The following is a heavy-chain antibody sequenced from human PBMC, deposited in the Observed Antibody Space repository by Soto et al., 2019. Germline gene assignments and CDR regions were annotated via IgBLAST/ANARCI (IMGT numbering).Heavy chain of an antibody. D-gene: IGHD5-12*01. Sequence: SETLSLTCTVSGGSISSYYWSWIRQPPGKGLEWIGYIYYSGSTNYNPSLKSRVTISVDTSKNQFSLKLSSVTAADTAVYYCARAYSGYDYGGNYYYYYMDVWGKGTTVTVSS. CDR2: IYYSGST. CDR1: GGSISSYY. J-gene: IGHJ6*03. CDR3: ARAYSGYDYGGNYYYYYMDV. V-gene: IGHV4-59*08.